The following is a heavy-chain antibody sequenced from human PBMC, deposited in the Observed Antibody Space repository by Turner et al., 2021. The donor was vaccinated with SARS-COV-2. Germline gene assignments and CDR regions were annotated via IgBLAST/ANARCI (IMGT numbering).Heavy chain of an antibody. D-gene: IGHD4-17*01. V-gene: IGHV3-66*01. CDR3: ARTLPYGDYHDY. J-gene: IGHJ4*02. CDR1: VFTVSSNY. Sequence: EVQRVESGGGCVQPGGSLRLSCAASVFTVSSNYMSWVRQAPGKGLEWVSFVYSGGSTYYAESVKGRFTISRDNSKNTLYLQMNSLRAEDTAVYYCARTLPYGDYHDYWGQGTLVTVSS. CDR2: VYSGGST.